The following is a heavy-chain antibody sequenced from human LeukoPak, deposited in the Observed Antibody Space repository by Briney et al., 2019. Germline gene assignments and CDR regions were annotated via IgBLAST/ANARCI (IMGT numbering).Heavy chain of an antibody. Sequence: GGSLRLSCAASGFTFSSYAMSWVRQAPGKGLEWVSAISGSGGSIYYADSVKGRFTISRDNAKNSLYLQMNSLRAEDTAVYYCAGGAAAGFFDYWGQGTLVTVSS. CDR2: ISGSGGSI. J-gene: IGHJ4*02. D-gene: IGHD6-13*01. V-gene: IGHV3-23*01. CDR1: GFTFSSYA. CDR3: AGGAAAGFFDY.